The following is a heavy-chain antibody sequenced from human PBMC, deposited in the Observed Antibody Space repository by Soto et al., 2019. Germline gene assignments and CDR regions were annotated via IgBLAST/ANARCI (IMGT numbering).Heavy chain of an antibody. V-gene: IGHV1-69*13. CDR2: IIPIFGTA. CDR1: GGTFSSYA. CDR3: ARASIVVVPAAKDYYYDMDV. D-gene: IGHD2-2*01. J-gene: IGHJ6*02. Sequence: ASVNVSCKASGGTFSSYAISWVRQAPGQGLEWMGGIIPIFGTANYAQKFQGRVTITADESTSTAYMELSSLRSEDTAVYYCARASIVVVPAAKDYYYDMDVWGQGTTVTVSS.